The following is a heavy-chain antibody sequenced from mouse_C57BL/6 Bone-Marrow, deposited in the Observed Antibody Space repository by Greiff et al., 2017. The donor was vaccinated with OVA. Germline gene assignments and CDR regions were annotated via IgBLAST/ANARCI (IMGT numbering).Heavy chain of an antibody. CDR1: GFNIKDDY. V-gene: IGHV14-4*01. Sequence: EVQLQESGAELVRPGASVKLSCTASGFNIKDDYMHWVKQRPEQGLEWIGWIDPENGDTEYASKFQGKATITADTSSNTAYLQLSSLTSEDTAVYYCTTCTFAYWGQGTLVTVSA. CDR3: TTCTFAY. CDR2: IDPENGDT. J-gene: IGHJ3*01.